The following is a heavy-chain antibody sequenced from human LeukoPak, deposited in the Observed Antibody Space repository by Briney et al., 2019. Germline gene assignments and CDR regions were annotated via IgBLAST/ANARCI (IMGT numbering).Heavy chain of an antibody. CDR1: GGSFSGYY. Sequence: SETLSLTCAVYGGSFSGYYWSWIRQPPGKGLEWIGSIYYSGSTYYNPSLKSRVTISVDTSKNQFSLKLSSVTAADTAVYYCARGSSGRCDAFDIWGQGTMVTVSS. CDR2: IYYSGST. V-gene: IGHV4-34*01. D-gene: IGHD6-19*01. CDR3: ARGSSGRCDAFDI. J-gene: IGHJ3*02.